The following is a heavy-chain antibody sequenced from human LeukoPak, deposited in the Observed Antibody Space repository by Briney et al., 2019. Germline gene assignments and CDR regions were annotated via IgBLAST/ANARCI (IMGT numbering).Heavy chain of an antibody. CDR1: SYS. CDR3: ALGAYDSSGYYHY. D-gene: IGHD3-22*01. Sequence: SYSMDWVRQAPGKGLEWVSSISSSSSYIYYADSVKGRFTISRDNAKNSLYLQMNSLRAEDTAVYYCALGAYDSSGYYHYWGQGTLVTVSS. V-gene: IGHV3-21*01. J-gene: IGHJ4*02. CDR2: ISSSSSYI.